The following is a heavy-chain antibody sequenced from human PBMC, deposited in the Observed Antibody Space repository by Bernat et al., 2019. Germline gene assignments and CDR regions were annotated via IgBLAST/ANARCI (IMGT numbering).Heavy chain of an antibody. J-gene: IGHJ6*02. V-gene: IGHV5-10-1*03. D-gene: IGHD2-2*01. CDR3: ARRFVCTSCHRGGMDV. CDR1: GYSFTSYW. Sequence: EVQLVQSGAEVKKPGESLRISCKGSGYSFTSYWISWVRQMPGKGLEWMGRIDPSDSYTNYSPSFQGHVTSSADKSISTAYLQWSSLKASDTAMYYCARRFVCTSCHRGGMDVWGQGTTVTVSS. CDR2: IDPSDSYT.